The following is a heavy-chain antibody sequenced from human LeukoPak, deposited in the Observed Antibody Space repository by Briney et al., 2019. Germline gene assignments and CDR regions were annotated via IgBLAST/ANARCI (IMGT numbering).Heavy chain of an antibody. CDR3: ASSDFDY. Sequence: SETLSLTCAVYGGSFSGYYWSWIRQPPGKGLEWIGEINHSGSINYNPSLKSRVTISVDTSKNQFSLKLSSVTAADTAVYYCASSDFDYWGQGTLVTVSS. CDR1: GGSFSGYY. V-gene: IGHV4-34*01. CDR2: INHSGSI. J-gene: IGHJ4*02.